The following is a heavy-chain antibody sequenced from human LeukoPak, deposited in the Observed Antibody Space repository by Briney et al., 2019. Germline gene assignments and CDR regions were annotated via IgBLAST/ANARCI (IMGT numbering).Heavy chain of an antibody. CDR2: ISSSSSYI. V-gene: IGHV3-21*01. Sequence: PGGSLRLSCAASGFTFSSYSMKWVRQAPGKGLEWVSSISSSSSYIYYADSVKGRFTISRDNAKNSLYLQMNSLRAEDTAVYYCARDFSQYDYVWGSYRLAATDYWGQGTLVTVSS. J-gene: IGHJ4*02. CDR1: GFTFSSYS. D-gene: IGHD3-16*02. CDR3: ARDFSQYDYVWGSYRLAATDY.